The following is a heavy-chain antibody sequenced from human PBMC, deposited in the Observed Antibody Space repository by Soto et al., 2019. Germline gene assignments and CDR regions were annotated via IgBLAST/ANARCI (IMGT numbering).Heavy chain of an antibody. D-gene: IGHD5-12*01. CDR2: INHSGST. Sequence: PSETLSLTCAVYGGSFSGYSWNWIRQPPGKGLEWIGEINHSGSTNYNPSLKSRVTISLDTSKNQFSLRLTSLTAADTAVYFCARAPQIVAMGRPFDYWGQGFLVTVSS. CDR3: ARAPQIVAMGRPFDY. V-gene: IGHV4-34*01. CDR1: GGSFSGYS. J-gene: IGHJ4*02.